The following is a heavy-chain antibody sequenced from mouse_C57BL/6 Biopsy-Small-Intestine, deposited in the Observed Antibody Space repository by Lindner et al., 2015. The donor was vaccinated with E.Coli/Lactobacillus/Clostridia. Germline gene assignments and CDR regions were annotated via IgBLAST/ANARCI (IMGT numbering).Heavy chain of an antibody. D-gene: IGHD1-1*01. CDR3: ARGGDYYGYFDY. CDR2: IYPGDGDT. CDR1: GYAFSSYW. J-gene: IGHJ2*01. Sequence: VQLQESGAELVKPGASVKISCKASGYAFSSYWMNWVKQRPGKGLEWIGQIYPGDGDTNYNGKFKGKATLTADKSSSTAYMQLSSLTSEDSAVYFCARGGDYYGYFDYWGQGTTLTVSS. V-gene: IGHV1-80*01.